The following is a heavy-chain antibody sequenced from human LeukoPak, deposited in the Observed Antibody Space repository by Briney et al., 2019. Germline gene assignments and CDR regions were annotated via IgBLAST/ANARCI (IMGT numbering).Heavy chain of an antibody. Sequence: GGSLRLSCAASGFTFSNYWVHWVRQAPGKGLVWVSRINRDGSTTKYADSVKGRFTVSRDNSKNTLFLQMNSLRAEDTAVYYCAREWGPIAVSGGPGYWGQGALVTVSS. CDR3: AREWGPIAVSGGPGY. CDR1: GFTFSNYW. J-gene: IGHJ4*02. V-gene: IGHV3-74*03. CDR2: INRDGSTT. D-gene: IGHD6-19*01.